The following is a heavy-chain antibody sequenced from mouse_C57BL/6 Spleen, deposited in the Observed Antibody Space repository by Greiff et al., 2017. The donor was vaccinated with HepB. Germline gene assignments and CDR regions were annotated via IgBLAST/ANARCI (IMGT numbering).Heavy chain of an antibody. CDR2: IHPNSGST. Sequence: QVQLQQPGAELVKPGASVKLSCKASGYTFTSYWMHWVKQRPGQGLEWIGMIHPNSGSTNYNEKFKSKATLTVDKSSSTAYMQLNSLTSEDSAVYYCARRDYERESYAMDYWGQGTSVTVSS. J-gene: IGHJ4*01. CDR1: GYTFTSYW. CDR3: ARRDYERESYAMDY. V-gene: IGHV1-64*01. D-gene: IGHD2-4*01.